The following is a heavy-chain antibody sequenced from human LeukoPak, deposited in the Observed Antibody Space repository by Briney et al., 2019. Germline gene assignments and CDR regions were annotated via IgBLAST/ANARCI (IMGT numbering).Heavy chain of an antibody. CDR2: VASDGSNA. CDR1: GFTFSTYA. CDR3: ARDTYSGSWSPLIY. D-gene: IGHD1-26*01. V-gene: IGHV3-30-3*01. Sequence: PGGSLRLSCVASGFTFSTYAMYWVRQAPGMGLEWVAVVASDGSNAYYADSVKGRFTISRDNSKNTLYLQMNSLRADDTAVYYCARDTYSGSWSPLIYWGQGTLVTVSS. J-gene: IGHJ4*02.